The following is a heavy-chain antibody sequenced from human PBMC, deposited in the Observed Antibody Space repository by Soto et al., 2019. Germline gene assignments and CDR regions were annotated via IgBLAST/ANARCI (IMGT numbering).Heavy chain of an antibody. CDR3: ARFNIAIDAFDI. CDR2: INHSGST. D-gene: IGHD2-21*01. CDR1: GGSFIGYY. J-gene: IGHJ3*02. Sequence: SETLSLTCAVYGGSFIGYYWSWIRQPPGKGLEWIGEINHSGSTNYNPSLKSRVTISVDTSKNQFSLKLSSVTAADTAVYYCARFNIAIDAFDIWGQGTMVTVSS. V-gene: IGHV4-34*01.